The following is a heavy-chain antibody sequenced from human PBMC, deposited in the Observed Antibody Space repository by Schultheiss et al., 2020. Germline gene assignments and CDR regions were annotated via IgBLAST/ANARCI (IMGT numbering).Heavy chain of an antibody. CDR3: ARDKQGEDCSGGSCYSPPTYYYYGRDV. Sequence: SETLSLTCAVYGGSFSGYYWNWIRQPPGKGLEWIGYIYYSGSTNYNPSLKSRVTISVDTSKNQFSLKLSSVTAADTAVYYCARDKQGEDCSGGSCYSPPTYYYYGRDVWGPGSTVTVAS. D-gene: IGHD2-15*01. V-gene: IGHV4-59*01. CDR1: GGSFSGYY. J-gene: IGHJ6*02. CDR2: IYYSGST.